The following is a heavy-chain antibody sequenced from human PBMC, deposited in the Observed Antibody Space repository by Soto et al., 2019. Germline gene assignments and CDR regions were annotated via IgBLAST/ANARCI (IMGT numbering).Heavy chain of an antibody. Sequence: ASVKVSCKASGYTFTSYYMHWVRQAPGQGLEWMGWINPNSGGTNYAQKFQGRVTMTRDTSISTAYMELSRLRSDDTAVYYCARDEVSDYGMDVWGQGTTVTVSS. CDR2: INPNSGGT. J-gene: IGHJ6*02. D-gene: IGHD3-10*01. V-gene: IGHV1-2*02. CDR1: GYTFTSYY. CDR3: ARDEVSDYGMDV.